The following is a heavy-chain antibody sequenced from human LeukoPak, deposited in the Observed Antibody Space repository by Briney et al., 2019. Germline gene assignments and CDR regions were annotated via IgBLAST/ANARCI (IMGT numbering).Heavy chain of an antibody. D-gene: IGHD4-17*01. V-gene: IGHV3-30*03. Sequence: QTGGSLRLSCAASGFTFSSYSMNWVRQAPGKGLEWVAVISYDGSNKYYADSVKGRFTISRDNSKNTLYVQMNSLRAEDTAVYYCATDTVTDVRAGMDVWGQGTTVTVSS. CDR1: GFTFSSYS. CDR3: ATDTVTDVRAGMDV. J-gene: IGHJ6*02. CDR2: ISYDGSNK.